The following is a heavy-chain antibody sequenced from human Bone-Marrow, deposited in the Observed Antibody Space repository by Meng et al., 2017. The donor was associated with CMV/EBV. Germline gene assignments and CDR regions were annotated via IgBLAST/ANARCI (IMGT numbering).Heavy chain of an antibody. Sequence: GSLRLSCTVSGGSISSYYWSWIRQPPEKGLEWIGYIYYSGSTNYNPSLKSRVTISVDTSKNQFSLKLSSVTAADTAVYYCARVSPLCSGGSCYPQWFDPWGQGTLVTVSS. CDR3: ARVSPLCSGGSCYPQWFDP. CDR2: IYYSGST. J-gene: IGHJ5*02. V-gene: IGHV4-59*01. CDR1: GGSISSYY. D-gene: IGHD2-15*01.